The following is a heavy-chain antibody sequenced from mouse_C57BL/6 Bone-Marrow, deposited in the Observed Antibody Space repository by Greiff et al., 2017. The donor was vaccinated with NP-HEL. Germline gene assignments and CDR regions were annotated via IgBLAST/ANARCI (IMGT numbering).Heavy chain of an antibody. CDR1: GYTFTDYY. J-gene: IGHJ3*01. D-gene: IGHD2-3*01. Sequence: LVESGAELVRPGASVKLSCKASGYTFTDYYINWVKQRPGQGLEWIARIYPGSGNTYYNEKFKGKATLTAEKSSSTAYMQLSSLTSEDSAVYFCARSPIYDGYYPFAYWGQGTLVTVSA. CDR2: IYPGSGNT. V-gene: IGHV1-76*01. CDR3: ARSPIYDGYYPFAY.